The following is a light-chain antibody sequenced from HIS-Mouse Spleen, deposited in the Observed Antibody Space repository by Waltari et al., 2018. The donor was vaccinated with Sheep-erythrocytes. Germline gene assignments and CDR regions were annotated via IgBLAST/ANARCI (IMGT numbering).Light chain of an antibody. Sequence: QSALTQPPSASGSPGQSVTISCTGTSSDVGGYNYASWYQQHPGKAPKLMIYEVSKRPSGVPDRFSGSKSGNTASLTVSGLQAEDEADYYCCSYAGSYNHVFATGTKVTVL. CDR1: SSDVGGYNY. V-gene: IGLV2-8*01. CDR3: CSYAGSYNHV. J-gene: IGLJ1*01. CDR2: EVS.